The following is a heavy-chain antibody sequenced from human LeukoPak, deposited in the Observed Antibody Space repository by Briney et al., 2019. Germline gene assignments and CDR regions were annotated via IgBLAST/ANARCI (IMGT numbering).Heavy chain of an antibody. CDR1: GGTFSSYA. D-gene: IGHD1-26*01. CDR3: ARDMKRSRARWENLGFDP. Sequence: RASVKVSCKASGGTFSSYAISWVRQAPGQGLEWMGGIIPMFGTANYAQKFQGRVTITADESTSTAYMELSSLRSDDTAVYYCARDMKRSRARWENLGFDPWGQGTLVTVSS. CDR2: IIPMFGTA. V-gene: IGHV1-69*13. J-gene: IGHJ5*02.